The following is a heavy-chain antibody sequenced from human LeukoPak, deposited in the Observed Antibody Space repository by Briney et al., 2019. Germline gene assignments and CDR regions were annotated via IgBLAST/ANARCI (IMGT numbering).Heavy chain of an antibody. CDR2: IYDSGRT. Sequence: SEPLSLPCTLSVHSTSIRTDLGASIRQPRGRGLVWLWNIYDSGRTYYNSYLTIRLPICVGTSKNQFSLKLNSVTAADTAVYYCATHNRCGSGCSENAFEIWGQGTMVTVSS. D-gene: IGHD1-14*01. CDR1: VHSTSIRTDL. CDR3: ATHNRCGSGCSENAFEI. J-gene: IGHJ3*02. V-gene: IGHV4-39*01.